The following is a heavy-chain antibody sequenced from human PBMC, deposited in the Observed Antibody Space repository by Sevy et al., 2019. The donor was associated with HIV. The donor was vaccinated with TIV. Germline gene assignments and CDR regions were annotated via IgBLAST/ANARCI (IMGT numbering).Heavy chain of an antibody. V-gene: IGHV4-34*01. Sequence: SETLSLTCAVYGGSFSGYYWSWIRQPPGKGLEWIGEINHSGSTNYNPSLKSRYTISVDTSKNQFSLKLSSVTAADTAVYYCARGLSRGQLGRAASWFDPWGQGTLVTVSS. CDR1: GGSFSGYY. CDR2: INHSGST. CDR3: ARGLSRGQLGRAASWFDP. J-gene: IGHJ5*02. D-gene: IGHD6-6*01.